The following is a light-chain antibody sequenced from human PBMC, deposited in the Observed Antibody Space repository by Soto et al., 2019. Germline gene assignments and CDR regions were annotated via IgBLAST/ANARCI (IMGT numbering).Light chain of an antibody. CDR3: QKYNSAPPT. CDR2: AAS. J-gene: IGKJ1*01. Sequence: DSHMTHSASSLCASVVDRVTITCRASQGISNYLAWYQQKPGKVPKVLIYAASTLQSGVPSRFSGSGSGTDFTLTISSLQPEDVATYYCQKYNSAPPTFGQGTKVDIK. V-gene: IGKV1-27*01. CDR1: QGISNY.